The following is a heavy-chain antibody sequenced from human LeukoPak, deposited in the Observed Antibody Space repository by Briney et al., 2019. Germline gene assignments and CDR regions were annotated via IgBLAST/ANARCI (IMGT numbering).Heavy chain of an antibody. CDR2: IYYSGST. CDR3: ARVRDFWSGGYYYYMDV. D-gene: IGHD3-3*01. CDR1: GGSISSYY. Sequence: PSETLSLTCTVSGGSISSYYWSWIRQPPGKGLEWIGYIYYSGSTNYNPSLKSRVTISVDTSKNQFSLKLSSVTAADTAVYYCARVRDFWSGGYYYYMDVWGKGTTVTVSS. J-gene: IGHJ6*03. V-gene: IGHV4-59*01.